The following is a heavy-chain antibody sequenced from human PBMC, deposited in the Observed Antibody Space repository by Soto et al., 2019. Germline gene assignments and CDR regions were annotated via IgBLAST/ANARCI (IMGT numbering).Heavy chain of an antibody. CDR1: GGSISSRSYS. Sequence: SETLSLTCSVSGGSISSRSYSWGWIRQPPGKGLEWIGTIYYSENTYYDPSLKSRVTISVDTSKNQFSLKLSSVTAADTAVYYCAKLSEYCSGNSDHGDYAMHVWGHGTTVT. CDR2: IYYSENT. J-gene: IGHJ6*02. CDR3: AKLSEYCSGNSDHGDYAMHV. D-gene: IGHD2-2*01. V-gene: IGHV4-39*01.